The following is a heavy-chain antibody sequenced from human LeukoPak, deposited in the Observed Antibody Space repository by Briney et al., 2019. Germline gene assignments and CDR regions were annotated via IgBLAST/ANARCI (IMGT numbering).Heavy chain of an antibody. Sequence: ASVKVSCKASGYTFTSYYMHWVRQAPGQGLEWMGIINPSGGSTSYAQKFQGRVTMTRDTSTSTVYMELSSLRSEDTAVYYCVRGKPLENSGSYLLFAPGGQGPLVTVSS. CDR2: INPSGGST. V-gene: IGHV1-46*01. J-gene: IGHJ5*02. CDR3: VRGKPLENSGSYLLFAP. CDR1: GYTFTSYY. D-gene: IGHD1-26*01.